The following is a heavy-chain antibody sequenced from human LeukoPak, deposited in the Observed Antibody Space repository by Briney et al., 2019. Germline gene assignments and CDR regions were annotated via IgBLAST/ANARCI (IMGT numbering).Heavy chain of an antibody. CDR1: GFTFSSYG. CDR3: AKDALPRIAAAGTVY. CDR2: ISGSGVYT. J-gene: IGHJ4*02. D-gene: IGHD6-13*01. Sequence: GGSLRLSRAASGFTFSSYGMSWVRQAPGKGLEWVSAISGSGVYTYYADSVKGRFTISRDNSKNTLYLQMKSLRAEDTAVYYCAKDALPRIAAAGTVYWGQGTLVTVSS. V-gene: IGHV3-23*01.